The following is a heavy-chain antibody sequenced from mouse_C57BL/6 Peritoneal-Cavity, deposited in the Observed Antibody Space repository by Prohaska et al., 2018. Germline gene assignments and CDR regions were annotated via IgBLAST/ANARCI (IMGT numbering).Heavy chain of an antibody. Sequence: EVQLLETGGGLVQPGGSRGLSCEGSGFTFSGFWMSWVRQTPGKTLEWIGDINSDVSAINYAPSIKDRFTSFRDNDKSTLYLQMSNVRSEDTATYFCMRYGNYWYFDVWGTGTTVTVSS. CDR3: MRYGNYWYFDV. V-gene: IGHV11-2*01. D-gene: IGHD2-1*01. CDR2: INSDVSAI. CDR1: GFTFSGFW. J-gene: IGHJ1*03.